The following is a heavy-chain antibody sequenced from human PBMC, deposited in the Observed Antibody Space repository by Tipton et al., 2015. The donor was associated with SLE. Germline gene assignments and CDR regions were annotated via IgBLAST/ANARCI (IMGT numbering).Heavy chain of an antibody. CDR2: IYYSGST. V-gene: IGHV4-59*08. CDR3: ARTSYSSGWYADY. D-gene: IGHD6-19*01. J-gene: IGHJ4*02. Sequence: TLSLTCTLSGGSISTYYWSWIRQPPGKGLEWIGYIYYSGSTKYSPSLKSRVTISTNTSRNQFSLRLSSVTAADTAFYYCARTSYSSGWYADYWGQGILVTVSS. CDR1: GGSISTYY.